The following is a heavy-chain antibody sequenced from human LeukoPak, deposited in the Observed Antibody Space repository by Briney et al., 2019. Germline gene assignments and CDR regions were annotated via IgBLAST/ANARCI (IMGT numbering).Heavy chain of an antibody. CDR1: GGSFSGYY. D-gene: IGHD3-22*01. V-gene: IGHV4-34*01. Sequence: SETLSLTCAVYGGSFSGYYWSGIRQPPGKGLEWIGEINHSGSTNYNPSLKSRVTISVDTSKNQFSLKLSSVTAADTAVYYCARGGDYYDSSGHSNWFDPWGQGTLVTVSS. CDR3: ARGGDYYDSSGHSNWFDP. CDR2: INHSGST. J-gene: IGHJ5*02.